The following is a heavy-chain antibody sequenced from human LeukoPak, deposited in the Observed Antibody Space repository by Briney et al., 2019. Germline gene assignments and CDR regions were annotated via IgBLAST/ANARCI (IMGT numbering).Heavy chain of an antibody. D-gene: IGHD3-10*01. CDR3: ARMGSTSYYFDY. CDR1: GVSISSYY. Sequence: PAETLSLTCTVSGVSISSYYYSWIRQPPGKGLEWIGYFYYSGYTNYNPSLKSRVTISVDTSKNQFSLRLTSVTAADTAVYYCARMGSTSYYFDYWGQGTLVT. CDR2: FYYSGYT. V-gene: IGHV4-59*01. J-gene: IGHJ4*02.